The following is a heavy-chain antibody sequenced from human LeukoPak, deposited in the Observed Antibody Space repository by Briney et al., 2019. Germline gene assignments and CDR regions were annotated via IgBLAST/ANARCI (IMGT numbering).Heavy chain of an antibody. J-gene: IGHJ4*02. CDR2: IIPIFGTA. V-gene: IGHV1-69*05. CDR3: ARGPNYYDSSGLIDY. Sequence: WASVKVSCKASGGTFSSYAISWVRHAPGQGLEWMGGIIPIFGTANYAQKFQGRVTITTDESTITAYMELSSLRSEDTAVYYCARGPNYYDSSGLIDYWGQGTLVTVSS. D-gene: IGHD3-22*01. CDR1: GGTFSSYA.